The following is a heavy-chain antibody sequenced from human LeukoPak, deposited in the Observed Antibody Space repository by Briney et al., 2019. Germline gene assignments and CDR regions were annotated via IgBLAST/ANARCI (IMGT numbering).Heavy chain of an antibody. CDR2: HYYSGST. CDR3: ARHRAGYHLDW. V-gene: IGHV4-39*01. D-gene: IGHD3-9*01. Sequence: SETLSLTCTVSGASINSSGYYWGWIRQPPGKGLEWIGSHYYSGSTYYNPSLKSRVTISVDTSKNHFSLKLNSVTAADTAVYYCARHRAGYHLDWWGQGTLVTVSS. J-gene: IGHJ4*02. CDR1: GASINSSGYY.